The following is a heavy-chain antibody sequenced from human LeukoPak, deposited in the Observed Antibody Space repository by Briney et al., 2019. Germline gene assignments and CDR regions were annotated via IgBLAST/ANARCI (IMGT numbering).Heavy chain of an antibody. J-gene: IGHJ4*02. Sequence: PSETLSLTCAVYGGSFSGFYWTWVRQPPGKGLEWIGEVEHSGIINYNPSLKSRVIVSLDTSKNQFSLNVKSVTAADTAVYYCARWVPPFYESSGIDSWGQGTPVTVSS. CDR2: VEHSGII. CDR3: ARWVPPFYESSGIDS. CDR1: GGSFSGFY. V-gene: IGHV4-34*01. D-gene: IGHD3-10*01.